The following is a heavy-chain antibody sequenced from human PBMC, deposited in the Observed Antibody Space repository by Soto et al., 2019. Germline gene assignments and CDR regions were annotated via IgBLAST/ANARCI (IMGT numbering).Heavy chain of an antibody. D-gene: IGHD6-19*01. V-gene: IGHV4-59*01. CDR1: GDSISSLY. Sequence: QVQLQESGPGLVKPSETLSLTCTVSGDSISSLYWSWIRQPPGKGLEWIGYIYYSGSINYNPSLKSRVPISVAPSKNQFSLRLSSVTAADTAVYYCAKALWDTSGWKTDYWGQGTLVTVSS. CDR3: AKALWDTSGWKTDY. J-gene: IGHJ4*02. CDR2: IYYSGSI.